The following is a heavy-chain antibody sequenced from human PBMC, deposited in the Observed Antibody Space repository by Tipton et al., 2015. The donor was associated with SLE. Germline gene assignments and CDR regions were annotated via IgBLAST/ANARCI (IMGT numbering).Heavy chain of an antibody. CDR1: GGPFRGYY. D-gene: IGHD1-1*01. Sequence: TLSLTCAFYGGPFRGYYGTWVRQFPGRGLEWIGEINYAGSTNQSPSLRSRVTISLDSSKDQFSLRLTSVTAADTAVYYCARGEGFNWNKAGALGYWGQGTLVNVSS. V-gene: IGHV4-34*09. CDR3: ARGEGFNWNKAGALGY. CDR2: INYAGST. J-gene: IGHJ4*02.